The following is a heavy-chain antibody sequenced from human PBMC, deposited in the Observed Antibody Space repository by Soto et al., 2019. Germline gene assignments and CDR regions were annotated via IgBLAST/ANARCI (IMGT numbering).Heavy chain of an antibody. Sequence: SQTLSLTCAISGDSVSSNSAAWNWIRQSPSRGLEWLGRTYYRSKWYNDYAASVKSRITINPDTSKNHFSLQLNSVTPEDTAVYYCARGGIHYGPGGFYPWGQGTLVTVSS. V-gene: IGHV6-1*01. CDR2: TYYRSKWYN. D-gene: IGHD3-10*01. CDR3: ARGGIHYGPGGFYP. CDR1: GDSVSSNSAA. J-gene: IGHJ5*02.